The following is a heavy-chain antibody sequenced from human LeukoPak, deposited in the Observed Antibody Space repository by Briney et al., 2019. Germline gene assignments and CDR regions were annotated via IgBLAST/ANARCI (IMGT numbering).Heavy chain of an antibody. Sequence: GGSLRLSCAASGFTFSNYWMGWVRQAPGKGLEWVANIKQDGSEKRYVDPVKGRFTISRDNAKNSLFLQMNSLRPEDTAVYYCARAPATNEWRCMDYWGQGTLVTVSS. D-gene: IGHD2-8*02. CDR2: IKQDGSEK. CDR1: GFTFSNYW. V-gene: IGHV3-7*01. J-gene: IGHJ4*02. CDR3: ARAPATNEWRCMDY.